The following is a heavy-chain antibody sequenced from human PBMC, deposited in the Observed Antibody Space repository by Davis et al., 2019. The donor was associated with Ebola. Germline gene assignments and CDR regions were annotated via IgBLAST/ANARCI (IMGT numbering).Heavy chain of an antibody. V-gene: IGHV3-7*01. CDR2: IKQDGSEK. CDR3: ARDVAYYDFWSGYYTTYYGMDV. CDR1: GFTFSSYW. J-gene: IGHJ6*02. D-gene: IGHD3-3*01. Sequence: GESLKISCAASGFTFSSYWMSWVRQAPGKGLEWVANIKQDGSEKYYVDSVKGRFTISRDNAKNSLYLQMNRLRAEDTAVYYCARDVAYYDFWSGYYTTYYGMDVWGQGTTVTVSS.